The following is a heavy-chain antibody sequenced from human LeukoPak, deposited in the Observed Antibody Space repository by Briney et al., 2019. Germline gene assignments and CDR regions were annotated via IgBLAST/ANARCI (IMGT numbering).Heavy chain of an antibody. CDR2: IYYSGST. D-gene: IGHD6-13*01. V-gene: IGHV4-39*01. CDR1: GGSISSRNYY. CDR3: ARRGPTIAAAVADFDY. J-gene: IGHJ4*02. Sequence: PSETLSLTCTVSGGSISSRNYYWGWIRQPPGKGLEWIGNIYYSGSTYYNPSLKSRVTISVDTSKNQFSLKLSSVNVADTAVYYCARRGPTIAAAVADFDYWGQGTLVAVSS.